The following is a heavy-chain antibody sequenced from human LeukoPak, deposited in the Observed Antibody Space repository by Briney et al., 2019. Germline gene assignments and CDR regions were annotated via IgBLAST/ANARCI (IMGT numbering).Heavy chain of an antibody. D-gene: IGHD2-21*01. V-gene: IGHV3-53*01. CDR3: ARTYSGDFFDY. J-gene: IGHJ4*02. CDR2: IYSGGST. Sequence: PGGSLRLSCAASGFTLNTYSMNWVRQAPGKGLEWVSIIYSGGSTYYADSVKGRFTISRDNSKNTLYLQMNSLRAEDTAVYYCARTYSGDFFDYWGQGTLVTVSS. CDR1: GFTLNTYS.